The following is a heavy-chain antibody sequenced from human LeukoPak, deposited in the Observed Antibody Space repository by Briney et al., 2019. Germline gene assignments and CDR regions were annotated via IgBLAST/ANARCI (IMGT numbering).Heavy chain of an antibody. CDR1: GFSRSTSGMC. CDR3: ARQRYSSGWYGFDN. V-gene: IGHV2-70*01. CDR2: IDWDDDK. Sequence: SGPTLVHPTQTLTLTCTFSGFSRSTSGMCVTWIRQPPGKALEWLALIDWDDDKYYSTSLKTRLTISKDTSKNQVVLTMTNMDPVDTATYYCARQRYSSGWYGFDNGGQGTLVTVSS. J-gene: IGHJ4*02. D-gene: IGHD6-19*01.